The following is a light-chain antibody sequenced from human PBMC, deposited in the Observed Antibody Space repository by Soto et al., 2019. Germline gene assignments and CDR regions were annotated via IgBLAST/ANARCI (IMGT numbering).Light chain of an antibody. CDR3: QQDDDYPWT. CDR2: GAF. CDR1: QSVSSN. V-gene: IGKV3-15*01. J-gene: IGKJ1*01. Sequence: EIIMTRSPVPPAVSQGHRDTRFLRASQSVSSNLAWYQQKPGQAPSLLIYGAFTRATGIPARFSGSGSGTEFTLTIISLQPDDFAPYYCQQDDDYPWTFGQGTKVDIK.